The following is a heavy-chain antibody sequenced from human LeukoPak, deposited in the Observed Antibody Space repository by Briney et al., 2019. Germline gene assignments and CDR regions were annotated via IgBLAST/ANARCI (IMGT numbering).Heavy chain of an antibody. D-gene: IGHD2-15*01. Sequence: GGAPRLSCAASGFTFSSYEMNWVRQAPGKGLEWVSYISSSGSTIYYADSVKGRFTISRDNAKNSLYLQMNSLRAEDTAVYYCARDEGYCSGGSCYGDAFDIWGQGTMVTVSS. CDR2: ISSSGSTI. J-gene: IGHJ3*02. V-gene: IGHV3-48*03. CDR3: ARDEGYCSGGSCYGDAFDI. CDR1: GFTFSSYE.